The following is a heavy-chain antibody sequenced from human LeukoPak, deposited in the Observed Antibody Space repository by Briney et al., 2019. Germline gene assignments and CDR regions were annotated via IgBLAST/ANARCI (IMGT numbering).Heavy chain of an antibody. V-gene: IGHV3-21*01. CDR2: ISSSSSYI. J-gene: IGHJ4*02. CDR3: ASIPTYCYDSSGYYVNDY. D-gene: IGHD3-22*01. Sequence: GGSLRLSCAASGFTFSSYSMNWVRQAPGKGLEWVSSISSSSSYIYYADSVKGRFTISRDNAKNSLYLQMNSLRAEDTAVYYCASIPTYCYDSSGYYVNDYWGQGTLVTVSS. CDR1: GFTFSSYS.